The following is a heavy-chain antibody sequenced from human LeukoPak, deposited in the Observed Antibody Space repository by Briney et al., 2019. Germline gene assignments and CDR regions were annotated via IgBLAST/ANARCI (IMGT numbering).Heavy chain of an antibody. V-gene: IGHV4-34*01. J-gene: IGHJ4*02. CDR2: INDSGST. CDR1: GGSFSGYY. Sequence: SETLSLTRAVYGGSFSGYYWSWIRQPPGKGLEWIGEINDSGSTNYNPSLKSRVTISVDTSKNQFSLKLSSVTAADTAVYYCARRGIAAAGYDYWGQGTLVTVSS. D-gene: IGHD6-13*01. CDR3: ARRGIAAAGYDY.